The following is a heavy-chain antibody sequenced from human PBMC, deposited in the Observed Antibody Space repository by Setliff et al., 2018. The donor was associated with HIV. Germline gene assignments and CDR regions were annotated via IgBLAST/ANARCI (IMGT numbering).Heavy chain of an antibody. V-gene: IGHV4-34*01. CDR1: GGSFSAYH. J-gene: IGHJ3*02. Sequence: SETLSLTCAVYGGSFSAYHWSWIRQPPGKGLEWIGEINHSGSTSYSPSLMSRVTISVDTSKNQFSLKLSSVTAADTAMYFCARESRNDFWSGYYRTFDIWGQGTMVTVSS. CDR3: ARESRNDFWSGYYRTFDI. D-gene: IGHD3-3*01. CDR2: INHSGST.